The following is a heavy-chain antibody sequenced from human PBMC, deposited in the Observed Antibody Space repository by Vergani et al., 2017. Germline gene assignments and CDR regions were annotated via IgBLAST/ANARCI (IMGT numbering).Heavy chain of an antibody. CDR1: GFTFSSYA. D-gene: IGHD2-2*01. CDR2: ISGSGGNT. Sequence: EVQLLESGGDLVQPGGSLRLSCAASGFTFSSYAMSWVRQVPGKGLEWVSGISGSGGNTYYANSVKGRFTISRDNSKNTLYLQMNSLRADDTAVYYCAKGVYCSSTSCYEGRGYYYGMGVWGQGP. J-gene: IGHJ6*02. CDR3: AKGVYCSSTSCYEGRGYYYGMGV. V-gene: IGHV3-23*01.